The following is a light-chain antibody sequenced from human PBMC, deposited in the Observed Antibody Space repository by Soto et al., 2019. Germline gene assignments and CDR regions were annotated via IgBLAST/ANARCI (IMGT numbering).Light chain of an antibody. J-gene: IGLJ2*01. V-gene: IGLV1-44*01. CDR1: GSSIGTNT. CDR3: AEWEGRLNNVL. Sequence: QSVLTQPPSASGTPGQRVTISCSGSGSSIGTNTVNWYRQRPGTAPKLLIYGNNQRPSGVPDRFSGSKSGTSDSLAISGLQSEYDADYYCAEWEGRLNNVLFGGGTKLTVL. CDR2: GNN.